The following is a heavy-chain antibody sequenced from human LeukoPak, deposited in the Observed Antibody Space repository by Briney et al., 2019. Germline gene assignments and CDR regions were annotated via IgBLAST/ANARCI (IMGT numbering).Heavy chain of an antibody. Sequence: GGSLRLSCAASGFTFSSSWMHWVRQAPGKGLVWVSRINSVGSNTTYADSVKGRFIISRDNAKNTVFLQMNSLRAEDTAVYYCARDVAYSGYDWGQGTLVTASA. CDR1: GFTFSSSW. CDR3: ARDVAYSGYD. J-gene: IGHJ4*02. D-gene: IGHD5-12*01. V-gene: IGHV3-74*01. CDR2: INSVGSNT.